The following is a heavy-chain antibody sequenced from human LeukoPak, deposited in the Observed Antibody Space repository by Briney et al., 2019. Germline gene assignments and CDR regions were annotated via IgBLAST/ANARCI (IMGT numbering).Heavy chain of an antibody. Sequence: PSETLSLTCAVSGYSISSGYYWGWIRQPPGKGPEWIGSIYHSGSTYYNPSLKSRVTISVDPSKNQFSLKLSSVTAADTAVYYCARHRCGSTSCYIWFDPWGQGTLVTVSS. J-gene: IGHJ5*02. D-gene: IGHD2-2*01. CDR2: IYHSGST. CDR3: ARHRCGSTSCYIWFDP. CDR1: GYSISSGYY. V-gene: IGHV4-38-2*01.